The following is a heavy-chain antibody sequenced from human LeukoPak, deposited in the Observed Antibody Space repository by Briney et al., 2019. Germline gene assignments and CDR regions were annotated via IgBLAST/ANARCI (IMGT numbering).Heavy chain of an antibody. CDR1: GFTFSAHA. D-gene: IGHD3-10*01. CDR3: AKGTNFYGSGIYYNDVFDI. CDR2: ISGSGDNT. V-gene: IGHV3-23*01. J-gene: IGHJ3*02. Sequence: PGGSLRLSCAASGFTFSAHAMNWVRQAPGKGLEWVSGISGSGDNTYYADSVKGRFTISRDNSKNTLHLQMNSLRAEDTAVYYCAKGTNFYGSGIYYNDVFDIWGQGTMVTVSS.